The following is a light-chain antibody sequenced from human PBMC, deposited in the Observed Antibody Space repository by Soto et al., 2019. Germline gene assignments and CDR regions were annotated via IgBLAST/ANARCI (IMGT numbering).Light chain of an antibody. J-gene: IGLJ3*02. Sequence: QSALTQPASVSGSPGQSITISCTGTSSDVGSYNLVSWYQQHPGKAPKLMISEVTKRPSGISARFSGSKSGNTASLTISGLQAEDESDYYCCSYAGSSTGVFGGGTKVTVL. CDR1: SSDVGSYNL. CDR3: CSYAGSSTGV. V-gene: IGLV2-23*02. CDR2: EVT.